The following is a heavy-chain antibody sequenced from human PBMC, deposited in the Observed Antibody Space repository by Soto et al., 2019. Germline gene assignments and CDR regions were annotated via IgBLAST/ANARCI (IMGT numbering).Heavy chain of an antibody. V-gene: IGHV3-23*01. J-gene: IGHJ4*02. D-gene: IGHD2-2*02. CDR3: AKDPNIVVPAAIWPYVDY. Sequence: VRQAPGKGLEWVSAISGSGGSTYYADSVKGRFTISRDNSKNTPYLQMNSLRAEDTAVYYCAKDPNIVVPAAIWPYVDYWGQGTLVTVSS. CDR2: ISGSGGST.